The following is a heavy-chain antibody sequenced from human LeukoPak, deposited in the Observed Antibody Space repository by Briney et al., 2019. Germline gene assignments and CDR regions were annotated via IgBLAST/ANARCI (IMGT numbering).Heavy chain of an antibody. J-gene: IGHJ4*02. V-gene: IGHV1-46*01. D-gene: IGHD2-15*01. Sequence: ASVKVSCKASGYTFTSYYMHWVRQAPGQGLEWMGIINPSGGSATYAQNFQGRVTMTRDTSTSTVYMELGSLRSEDTAVYYCARGYCSSGYCFQFDYWGQGTLVTVSS. CDR2: INPSGGSA. CDR3: ARGYCSSGYCFQFDY. CDR1: GYTFTSYY.